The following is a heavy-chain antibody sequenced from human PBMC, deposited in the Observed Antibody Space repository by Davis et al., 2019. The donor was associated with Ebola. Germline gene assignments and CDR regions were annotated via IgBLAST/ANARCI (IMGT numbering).Heavy chain of an antibody. CDR1: GFSFSSHW. V-gene: IGHV3-7*01. CDR2: LNQDGSDK. CDR3: ARDFWAYDSSVLFYYYGMDV. D-gene: IGHD3-22*01. Sequence: GGSLRLSCAASGFSFSSHWMSWVRQAPGKGLEWVANLNQDGSDKYYVDSVKGRFTISRDNAKNSLFLQMNSLRAEDTAVYYCARDFWAYDSSVLFYYYGMDVWGQGTTVTVSS. J-gene: IGHJ6*02.